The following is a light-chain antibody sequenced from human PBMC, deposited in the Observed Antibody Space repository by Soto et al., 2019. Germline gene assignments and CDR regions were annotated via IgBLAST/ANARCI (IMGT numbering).Light chain of an antibody. V-gene: IGKV3-11*01. CDR1: QSVGSW. J-gene: IGKJ4*01. CDR3: QQRSNWVT. CDR2: DAS. Sequence: EIVLTQSPATLSLSPGERATLSCRASQSVGSWLAWYQLKPGQAPWLLIYDASSRATGIPARFSGSGSGTDFTLTISSLEPEDFAVYYCQQRSNWVTFGGGTKVEIK.